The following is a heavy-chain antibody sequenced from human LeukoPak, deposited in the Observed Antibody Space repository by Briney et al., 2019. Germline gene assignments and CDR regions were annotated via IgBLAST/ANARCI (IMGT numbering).Heavy chain of an antibody. Sequence: SETLSLTCTVSGGSISSYYWSWIRQPPGKGLEWIGYIYYSGSTNYNPSLKSRVTISVDTSKNQFSLKLSSVTAADTAVYYCARDNWYYYGSGSYYYYYYGMDVWGQGTTVTVSS. D-gene: IGHD3-10*01. CDR3: ARDNWYYYGSGSYYYYYYGMDV. CDR2: IYYSGST. V-gene: IGHV4-59*01. CDR1: GGSISSYY. J-gene: IGHJ6*02.